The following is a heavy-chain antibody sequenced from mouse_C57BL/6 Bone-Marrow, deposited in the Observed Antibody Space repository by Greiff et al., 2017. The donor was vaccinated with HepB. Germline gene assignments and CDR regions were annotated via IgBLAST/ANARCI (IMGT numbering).Heavy chain of an antibody. V-gene: IGHV5-16*01. J-gene: IGHJ2*01. CDR3: AREDGLLRAYFDY. Sequence: EVHLVESEGGLVQPGSSMKLSCTASGFTFSDYYMAWVRQVPEKGLEWVANINYDGSSTYYLDSLKSRFIISRDNAKNILYLQMSSLKSEDTATYYCAREDGLLRAYFDYWGQGTTLTVSS. CDR1: GFTFSDYY. D-gene: IGHD1-1*01. CDR2: INYDGSST.